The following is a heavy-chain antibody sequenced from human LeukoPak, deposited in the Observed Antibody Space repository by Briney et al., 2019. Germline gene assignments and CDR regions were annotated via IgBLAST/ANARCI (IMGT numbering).Heavy chain of an antibody. CDR2: IYYSGTP. CDR1: GGSISSSIYY. CDR3: ARQDYSWYFDY. Sequence: SETPSLTCTVSGGSISSSIYYWGRIRQPPGKGLEWIGNIYYSGTPYYNPSLKSRVTISVDTSKSQFSLKLSSVTAADTAVYYCARQDYSWYFDYWGQGTLVTVSS. V-gene: IGHV4-39*01. D-gene: IGHD4-11*01. J-gene: IGHJ4*02.